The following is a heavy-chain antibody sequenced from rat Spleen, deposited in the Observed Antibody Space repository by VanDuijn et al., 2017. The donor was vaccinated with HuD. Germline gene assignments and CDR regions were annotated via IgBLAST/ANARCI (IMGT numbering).Heavy chain of an antibody. V-gene: IGHV2-1*01. CDR1: GFSLTSNS. J-gene: IGHJ2*01. CDR2: IWGDGST. CDR3: DASYDGTYYYFDY. Sequence: QVQLKESGPGLVQPSQTLSLTCTVSGFSLTSNSVHWVRQPPGKGLEWMGGIWGDGSTDYNSALKSRLSISRDISKSQVFLKMNSLQSEGTATYYCDASYDGTYYYFDYWGQGGMVTVSS. D-gene: IGHD1-12*02.